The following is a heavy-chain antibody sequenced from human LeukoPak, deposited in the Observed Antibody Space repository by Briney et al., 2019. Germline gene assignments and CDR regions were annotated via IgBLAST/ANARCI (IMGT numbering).Heavy chain of an antibody. J-gene: IGHJ4*02. V-gene: IGHV3-21*01. Sequence: GGSLRLSCAASGFTFSSYSMNWVRQAPGKGLEWVSSISSSSSYIYYADSVKGRFTISRDNAKNSLYLHMNSLRAEDTAVYYCAREYCSGGSCRFDYWGQGTLVTVSS. CDR3: AREYCSGGSCRFDY. CDR1: GFTFSSYS. CDR2: ISSSSSYI. D-gene: IGHD2-15*01.